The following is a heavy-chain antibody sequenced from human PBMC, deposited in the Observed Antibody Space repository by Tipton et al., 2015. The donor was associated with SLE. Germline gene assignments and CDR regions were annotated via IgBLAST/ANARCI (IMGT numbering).Heavy chain of an antibody. CDR1: GYSISSGYY. Sequence: TLSLTCTVSGYSISSGYYWGWIRQPPGKGLEWIGSIYHSGSTYYNPSLKSRVTISVDTSKNQFSLKLSSVTAADTAVYYCARGRSRDILTGYPWGYWGQGTLVTVSS. CDR2: IYHSGST. J-gene: IGHJ4*02. CDR3: ARGRSRDILTGYPWGY. D-gene: IGHD3-9*01. V-gene: IGHV4-38-2*02.